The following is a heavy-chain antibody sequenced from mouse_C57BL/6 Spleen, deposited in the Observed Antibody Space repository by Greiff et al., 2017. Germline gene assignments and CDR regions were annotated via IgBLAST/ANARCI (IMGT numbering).Heavy chain of an antibody. D-gene: IGHD1-1*01. V-gene: IGHV1-15*01. J-gene: IGHJ4*01. CDR1: GYTFTDYE. Sequence: QVQLQQSGAELVRPGASVTLSCKASGYTFTDYEMHWVKQTPVHGLEWIGAIDPETGGTAYNQKFKGKAILTADKSSSTAYMELRSLTSEDSAVYYCTRHYYGSRDAMDYWGQGTSVTVSS. CDR2: IDPETGGT. CDR3: TRHYYGSRDAMDY.